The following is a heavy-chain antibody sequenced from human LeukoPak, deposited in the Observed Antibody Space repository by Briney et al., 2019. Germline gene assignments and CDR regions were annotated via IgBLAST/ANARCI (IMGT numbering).Heavy chain of an antibody. D-gene: IGHD3-10*01. J-gene: IGHJ4*02. CDR3: ARERGGITMVRGANDY. CDR1: GGSISSSSYY. V-gene: IGHV4-39*07. Sequence: SETLSLTCTVSGGSISSSSYYWGWIRQPPGKGLEWIGSIYYSGNTYYNPSLKSRVTISVDTSKNQFSLKLSSVTAADTAVYYCARERGGITMVRGANDYWGQGTLVTVSS. CDR2: IYYSGNT.